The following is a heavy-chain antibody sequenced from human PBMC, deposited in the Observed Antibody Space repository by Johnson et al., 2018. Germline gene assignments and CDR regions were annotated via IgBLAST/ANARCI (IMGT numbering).Heavy chain of an antibody. J-gene: IGHJ3*02. CDR2: IKEDGSEK. Sequence: VQLVQSGGGLVQPGGSLRLSCVASGFTFSSYWINWVRQAPGKGLEWVANIKEDGSEKYYVDSVKGRFTISRDNAKNSLHLQRDSLRVEDTGGYYCTRTQRGGYWGDALDIWGQGTMVTVSS. CDR3: TRTQRGGYWGDALDI. D-gene: IGHD1-26*01. V-gene: IGHV3-7*01. CDR1: GFTFSSYW.